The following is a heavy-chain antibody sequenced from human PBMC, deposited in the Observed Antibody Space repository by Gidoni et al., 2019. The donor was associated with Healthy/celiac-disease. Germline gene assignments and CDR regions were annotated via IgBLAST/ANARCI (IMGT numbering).Heavy chain of an antibody. CDR3: ATHRGAYGDPFFDY. D-gene: IGHD4-17*01. V-gene: IGHV5-51*01. Sequence: QGQVTISADKSISTAYLQWSSLKASDTAMYYCATHRGAYGDPFFDYWGQGTLVTVSS. J-gene: IGHJ4*02.